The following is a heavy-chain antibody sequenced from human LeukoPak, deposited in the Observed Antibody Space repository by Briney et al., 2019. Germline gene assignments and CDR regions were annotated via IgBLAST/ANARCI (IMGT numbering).Heavy chain of an antibody. CDR3: AKSSYSSSWYERWYYYYGMDV. Sequence: SGGSLRLSCAASGFTFSSYAMSWVRQAPGKGLEWVSAISGSGGSTYYADSVKGRFTISRDNSKNTLYLQMNSLRAEDTAVYYCAKSSYSSSWYERWYYYYGMDVWGQGTTVTVSS. CDR1: GFTFSSYA. V-gene: IGHV3-23*01. J-gene: IGHJ6*02. D-gene: IGHD6-13*01. CDR2: ISGSGGST.